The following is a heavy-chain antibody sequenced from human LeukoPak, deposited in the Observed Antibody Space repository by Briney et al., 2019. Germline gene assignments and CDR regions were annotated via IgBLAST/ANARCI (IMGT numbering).Heavy chain of an antibody. CDR3: ARRGGSSSWYAYYYDSNGGYFDY. J-gene: IGHJ4*02. CDR2: IYPGDSDT. Sequence: GESLKISCKGSGYSFTSYWIGWVRQMPGKGLEWMGIIYPGDSDTRYSPSFQGQATISADKSISTAYLQWSSLKASDTAMYYCARRGGSSSWYAYYYDSNGGYFDYWGQGTLVTVSS. CDR1: GYSFTSYW. D-gene: IGHD3-22*01. V-gene: IGHV5-51*01.